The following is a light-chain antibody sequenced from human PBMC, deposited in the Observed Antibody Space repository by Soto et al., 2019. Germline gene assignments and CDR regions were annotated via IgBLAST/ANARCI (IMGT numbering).Light chain of an antibody. V-gene: IGLV2-14*02. Sequence: QSALTQPASVSGSPGQSITIACTGISTDVENYNFVSWYQQHPGKAPKLMIYEDYKRPSGVSNRFSGSKSGNTASLTISGLQTEDEADYYCSSYTSSSTLVFGGGTKLTVL. CDR3: SSYTSSSTLV. CDR2: EDY. J-gene: IGLJ2*01. CDR1: STDVENYNF.